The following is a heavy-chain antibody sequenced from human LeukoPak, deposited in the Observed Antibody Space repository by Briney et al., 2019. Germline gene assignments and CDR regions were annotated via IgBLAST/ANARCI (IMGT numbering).Heavy chain of an antibody. CDR1: GYTFTGYY. V-gene: IGHV1-2*02. CDR2: INPNSGGT. Sequence: ASVKVSCKASGYTFTGYYMHWVRQAPGQGLEWMGWINPNSGGTNYAQKFQGRATMTRDTSISTAYMELSRLRSDDTAVYYCAREGCSSTSCYFLFDPWGQGTLVTVSS. J-gene: IGHJ5*02. D-gene: IGHD2-2*01. CDR3: AREGCSSTSCYFLFDP.